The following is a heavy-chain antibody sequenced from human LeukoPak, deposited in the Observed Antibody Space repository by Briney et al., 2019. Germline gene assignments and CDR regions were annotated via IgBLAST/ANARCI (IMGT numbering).Heavy chain of an antibody. V-gene: IGHV3-48*04. Sequence: GGSLRLSCAASGFTFSSYSMNWVRQASGKGLEWVSYISSSSSTIYYADSVKGRFTISRDNAKNSLYLQMNSLRAEDTAVYYCARAAAAYDAFDIWGQGTMVTVSS. J-gene: IGHJ3*02. CDR3: ARAAAAYDAFDI. D-gene: IGHD6-13*01. CDR1: GFTFSSYS. CDR2: ISSSSSTI.